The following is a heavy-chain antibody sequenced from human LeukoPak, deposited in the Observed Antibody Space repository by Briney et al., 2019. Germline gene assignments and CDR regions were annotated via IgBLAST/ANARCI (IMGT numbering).Heavy chain of an antibody. Sequence: PSETLSLTCAVSGGSISSSNWWSWVRQPPGKGLEWIGEIYHSGSTNYNPSLKSRVTISVDKSKNQFSLKLSSVSAADTAVYYCARVETDYYYYGMDVWGKGTTVTVSS. CDR1: GGSISSSNW. J-gene: IGHJ6*04. V-gene: IGHV4-4*02. CDR3: ARVETDYYYYGMDV. CDR2: IYHSGST.